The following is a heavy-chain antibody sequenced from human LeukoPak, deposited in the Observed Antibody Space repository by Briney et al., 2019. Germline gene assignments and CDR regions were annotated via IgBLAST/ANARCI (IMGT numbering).Heavy chain of an antibody. CDR3: ARIGYGGNAFDY. CDR1: GGTFSSYA. J-gene: IGHJ4*02. Sequence: SVKVSCKASGGTFSSYAISWMRQAPGQGLEWMGRIIPILGIANYAQKFQGRVTITADKSTSTAYMELSSLRSEDTAVYYCARIGYGGNAFDYWGQGTLVTVSS. V-gene: IGHV1-69*04. D-gene: IGHD4-23*01. CDR2: IIPILGIA.